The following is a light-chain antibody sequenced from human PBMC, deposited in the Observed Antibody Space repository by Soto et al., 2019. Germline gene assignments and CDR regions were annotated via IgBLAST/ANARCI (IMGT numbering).Light chain of an antibody. CDR2: DNN. CDR3: GTWDSSLV. CDR1: SSNIGNND. Sequence: QSVLTQPPSVSAAPGQKVTISCSGSSSNIGNNDVSWYQQLPGTAPKLLIYDNNKRPSGIPDRFSGSKSGTSATLGITGLQTGDEADYYCGTWDSSLVFGGGTKVTVL. J-gene: IGLJ2*01. V-gene: IGLV1-51*01.